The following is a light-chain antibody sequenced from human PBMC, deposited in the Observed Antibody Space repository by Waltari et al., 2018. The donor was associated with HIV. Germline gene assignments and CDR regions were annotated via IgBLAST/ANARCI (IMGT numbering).Light chain of an antibody. CDR1: SSDVGNDNY. CDR3: CSYAGTNTYV. V-gene: IGLV2-23*02. Sequence: QSALTQPASVSGSPGQSITISCTGTSSDVGNDNYVSWYQQHTGKVPNLMIYDVSKRPSGVSNRLSGSKSGNTASLTISGLQAEDEADYYCCSYAGTNTYVFGSGTKVTVL. J-gene: IGLJ1*01. CDR2: DVS.